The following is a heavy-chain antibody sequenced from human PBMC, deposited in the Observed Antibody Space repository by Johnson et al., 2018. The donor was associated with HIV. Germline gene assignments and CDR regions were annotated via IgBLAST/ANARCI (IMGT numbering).Heavy chain of an antibody. CDR1: GFTFSSYG. D-gene: IGHD4-11*01. CDR3: AKETRDSRSAFDV. CDR2: IRYDGSNK. Sequence: QVQLVESGGGVVRPGGSLRLSCASSGFTFSSYGMHWVRQAPGKGLEWVAFIRYDGSNKYYADSVKGRFTISRDNSKNTLYLQMNNLRPEDTAVYYCAKETRDSRSAFDVWGQGTLVTVSS. V-gene: IGHV3-30*02. J-gene: IGHJ3*01.